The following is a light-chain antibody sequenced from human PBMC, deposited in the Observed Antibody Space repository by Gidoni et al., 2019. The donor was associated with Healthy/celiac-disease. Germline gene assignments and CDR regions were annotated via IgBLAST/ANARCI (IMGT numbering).Light chain of an antibody. V-gene: IGKV3-20*01. CDR3: QQYGSSLTWT. Sequence: EIVLTQSPGTLSLSPGERATLSCRASQSVSSSYLAWYQQKPGQAPWLLIYGASSRATGIPDRFSGSGSGTDFTLTISRLEPEDFAVYYCQQYGSSLTWTFXXXTKVEIK. J-gene: IGKJ1*01. CDR1: QSVSSSY. CDR2: GAS.